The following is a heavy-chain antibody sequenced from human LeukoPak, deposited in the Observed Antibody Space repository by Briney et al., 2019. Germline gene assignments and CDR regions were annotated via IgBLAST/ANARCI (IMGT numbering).Heavy chain of an antibody. CDR3: ARGPWASGTQITSLDL. CDR2: IGTAGDT. D-gene: IGHD3-10*01. J-gene: IGHJ2*01. V-gene: IGHV3-13*01. Sequence: GGSLRLSCAASGFTFSSYDMHWVRQATGKGLEWVSAIGTAGDTYYPGSVKGRFTISRDNSKNTLDLQMNSLRAEDMAVYYCARGPWASGTQITSLDLWGRGTLVTVSS. CDR1: GFTFSSYD.